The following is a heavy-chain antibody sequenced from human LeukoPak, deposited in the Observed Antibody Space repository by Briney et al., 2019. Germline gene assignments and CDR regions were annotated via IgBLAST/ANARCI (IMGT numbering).Heavy chain of an antibody. J-gene: IGHJ3*02. V-gene: IGHV4-34*01. CDR3: ARKGRGYDILTGYYDRSAFDI. CDR2: INHSGST. D-gene: IGHD3-9*01. Sequence: PSETLSLTCAVYGGSFSGYYWSWIRQPPGKGLEWIGEINHSGSTNYNPSLKSRVTISVDTSKNQFSLKLSSVTAADTAVYYCARKGRGYDILTGYYDRSAFDIWGQGTMVTVSS. CDR1: GGSFSGYY.